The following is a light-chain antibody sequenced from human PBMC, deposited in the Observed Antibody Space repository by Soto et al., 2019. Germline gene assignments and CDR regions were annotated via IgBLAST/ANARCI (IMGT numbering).Light chain of an antibody. CDR3: QKYSSAPWT. V-gene: IGKV1-27*01. Sequence: DIQMTQSPSSLSASVGDRVTITCRASQDINNYLAWYQQKPGKAPNLLIYGVSTLQAGVPSRFRGSGSGTDFTLTISGLQPEDVATYYCQKYSSAPWTFGQGTKVEIK. J-gene: IGKJ1*01. CDR1: QDINNY. CDR2: GVS.